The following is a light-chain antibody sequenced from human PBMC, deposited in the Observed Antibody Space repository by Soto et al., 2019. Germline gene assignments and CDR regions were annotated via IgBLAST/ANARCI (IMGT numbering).Light chain of an antibody. V-gene: IGKV1-12*01. CDR2: TGS. CDR3: HQANSFPLT. Sequence: QMTQSPSSVSASVGDRDSITCRASQGISSWLAWYQQKPGRAPKLLIYTGSSLQSGVPSRFSGTGSGIDFTLTIISLQPEDVATYYCHQANSFPLTFGGGTKVEIK. CDR1: QGISSW. J-gene: IGKJ4*01.